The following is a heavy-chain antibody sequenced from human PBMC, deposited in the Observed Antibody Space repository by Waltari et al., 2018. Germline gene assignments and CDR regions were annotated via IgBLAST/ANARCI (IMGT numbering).Heavy chain of an antibody. CDR2: ISCSGGST. V-gene: IGHV3-23*04. J-gene: IGHJ3*02. Sequence: EVQLVESGGGLVQPGGSLRLSCAASGFTFSSYAMSWVRQAPGKGLEWVSAISCSGGSTYYADSVKGRFTISRDNSKNTLYLQMNSLRAEDTAVYYCAKVWVTWELLLNDAFDIWGQGTMVTVSS. D-gene: IGHD1-26*01. CDR1: GFTFSSYA. CDR3: AKVWVTWELLLNDAFDI.